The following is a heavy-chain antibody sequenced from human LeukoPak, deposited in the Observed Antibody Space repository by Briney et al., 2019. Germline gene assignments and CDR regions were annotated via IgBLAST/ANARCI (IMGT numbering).Heavy chain of an antibody. Sequence: ASVKVSCKASGYTFTGHYMHWVRQAPGQGLEWMGWINPNSGGTNYAQKFQGRVTMTRDTSISAAYMELSRLRSDDTAVYYCARPLGYCSSTGCSIDYWGQGTLVTVSS. CDR3: ARPLGYCSSTGCSIDY. CDR1: GYTFTGHY. J-gene: IGHJ4*02. D-gene: IGHD2-2*01. CDR2: INPNSGGT. V-gene: IGHV1-2*02.